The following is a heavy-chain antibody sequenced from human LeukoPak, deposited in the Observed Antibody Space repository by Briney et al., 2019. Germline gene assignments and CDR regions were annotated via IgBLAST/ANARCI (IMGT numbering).Heavy chain of an antibody. D-gene: IGHD4-17*01. Sequence: PGGSLRLSCAASGFTFSSYSMNWVRQAPGKGLEWVSSISSSSYIYYADSVKGRFTISRDNAKNSLYLQMNSLRAEDTAVYYCARVATTVTRPDYWGQGTLVTVSS. J-gene: IGHJ4*02. V-gene: IGHV3-21*01. CDR1: GFTFSSYS. CDR2: ISSSSYI. CDR3: ARVATTVTRPDY.